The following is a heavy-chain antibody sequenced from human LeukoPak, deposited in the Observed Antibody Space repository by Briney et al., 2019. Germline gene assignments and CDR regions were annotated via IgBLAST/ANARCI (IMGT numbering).Heavy chain of an antibody. J-gene: IGHJ4*02. Sequence: SETLSLTCSVSDDSMSSSSYYWGWIRQPPGKGLEWLGSIWYTGRTDYSPSLRSRVTMSIDTSKRLFSVRLSSVTAADTAVYFCARQNRLPYFDYWGQGALVTVSS. CDR1: DDSMSSSSYY. CDR2: IWYTGRT. D-gene: IGHD5-18*01. V-gene: IGHV4-39*07. CDR3: ARQNRLPYFDY.